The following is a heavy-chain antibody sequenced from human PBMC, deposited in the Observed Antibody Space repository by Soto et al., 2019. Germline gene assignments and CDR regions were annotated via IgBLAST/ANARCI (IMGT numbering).Heavy chain of an antibody. CDR1: GFTFSSYA. CDR3: AKLTRDSSSSWLFDY. D-gene: IGHD6-6*01. Sequence: EVQLLESGGGLVQPGGSLRLSFAASGFTFSSYAMSWVRQAPGKGLEWVSAISGSGGDTYYADSVKGRFTISRDNSKNTLYLQMNSLRAEDTAVYYCAKLTRDSSSSWLFDYWGQGTLVTVSS. V-gene: IGHV3-23*01. CDR2: ISGSGGDT. J-gene: IGHJ4*02.